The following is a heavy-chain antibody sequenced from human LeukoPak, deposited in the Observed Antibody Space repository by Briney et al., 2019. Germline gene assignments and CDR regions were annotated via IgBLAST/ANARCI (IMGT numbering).Heavy chain of an antibody. CDR2: INPNSGGT. V-gene: IGHV1-2*02. CDR3: ARDPQPTYYYDSSGYPVLYFDY. D-gene: IGHD3-22*01. CDR1: GYTFTGYY. J-gene: IGHJ4*02. Sequence: ASVKVSCKASGYTFTGYYMHWVRQAPGQGLEWMGWINPNSGGTNYAQEFQGRVTMTRDTSISTAYMELSRLRSDDTAVYYCARDPQPTYYYDSSGYPVLYFDYWGQGTLVTVSS.